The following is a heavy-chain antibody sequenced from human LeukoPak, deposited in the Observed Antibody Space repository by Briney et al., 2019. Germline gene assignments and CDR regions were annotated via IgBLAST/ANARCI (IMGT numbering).Heavy chain of an antibody. CDR1: GGSIHSYY. CDR3: ARRAVNSVMFDY. J-gene: IGHJ4*02. Sequence: SETLSLTCSVSGGSIHSYYWSWIRQPPGKGLEWIGYIHYSGSTNYNPSLRSRVTISVDTSKNQFSLKLSSATAADTAVYFCARRAVNSVMFDYWGQGTLVTVSS. D-gene: IGHD3-16*01. CDR2: IHYSGST. V-gene: IGHV4-59*08.